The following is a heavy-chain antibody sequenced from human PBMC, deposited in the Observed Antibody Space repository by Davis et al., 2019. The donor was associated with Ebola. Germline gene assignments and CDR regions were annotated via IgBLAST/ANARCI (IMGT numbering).Heavy chain of an antibody. V-gene: IGHV6-1*01. CDR2: TYYRSKWFV. Sequence: QTLSLTCAISGDSVSSNSAAWNWIRQSPSRGLEWLGRTYYRSKWFVDYAVSVKSRITINPDTSKNEFSLHLTSVTPEDAAVYYCARDPPYDQGYDYWGQGTLVTVSS. CDR3: ARDPPYDQGYDY. D-gene: IGHD3-22*01. J-gene: IGHJ4*02. CDR1: GDSVSSNSAA.